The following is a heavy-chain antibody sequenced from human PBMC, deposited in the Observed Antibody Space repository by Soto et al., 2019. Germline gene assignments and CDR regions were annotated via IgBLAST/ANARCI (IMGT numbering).Heavy chain of an antibody. J-gene: IGHJ4*02. V-gene: IGHV4-30-4*01. Sequence: SETLSLTSTVSGGSVSSGDYYWSWLRQPPGKSLEWIAYFYYSASTYYNPSLESRAITSVDTSRNRLSLKLSSLTAAATPLYFWARVPISVSATYYFDSWGQGTLVTVSS. CDR3: ARVPISVSATYYFDS. CDR1: GGSVSSGDYY. CDR2: FYYSAST. D-gene: IGHD6-19*01.